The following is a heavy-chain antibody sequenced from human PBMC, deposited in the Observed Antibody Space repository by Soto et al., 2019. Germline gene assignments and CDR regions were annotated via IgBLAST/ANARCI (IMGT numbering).Heavy chain of an antibody. D-gene: IGHD6-6*01. CDR3: AREEYSSSSGARGWFDP. CDR1: GYTFTSYG. J-gene: IGHJ5*02. Sequence: QVQLVQSGAEVKKPGASVKVSCKASGYTFTSYGISWVRQAPGQGLEWMGWISAYNGNTNYAQKLQGRVTMTTDTSTSTADMELRSLRSDDTAVYYCAREEYSSSSGARGWFDPWGQGTLVTVSS. CDR2: ISAYNGNT. V-gene: IGHV1-18*01.